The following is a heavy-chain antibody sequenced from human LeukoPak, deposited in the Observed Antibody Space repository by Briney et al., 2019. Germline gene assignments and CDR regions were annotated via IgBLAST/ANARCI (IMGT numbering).Heavy chain of an antibody. CDR2: ISSSGSYI. J-gene: IGHJ4*02. CDR3: ARGDYDTLTGYYMADFDC. V-gene: IGHV3-21*01. Sequence: PGGSLRLSCAASGFTFSSYSMSWVRQAPGKGLEWVSSISSSGSYIYYADSVKGRFTISRDNVKKSLYLQMNSLRARDTAATYCARGDYDTLTGYYMADFDCWGQGSLVTVSS. D-gene: IGHD3-9*01. CDR1: GFTFSSYS.